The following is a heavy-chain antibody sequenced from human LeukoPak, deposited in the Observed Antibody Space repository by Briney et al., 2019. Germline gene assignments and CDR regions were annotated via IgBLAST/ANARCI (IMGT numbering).Heavy chain of an antibody. J-gene: IGHJ4*02. CDR2: VKSGNYDI. CDR3: ARDSDWAFDY. D-gene: IGHD3-9*01. CDR1: GFTFNTYG. Sequence: PGGSLRLSCAASGFTFNTYGMNWVRQAPGKGLEWLSYVKSGNYDIQYADSVTGRFTVSRDSATNSLYLQMNDLKAEDTAVYYCARDSDWAFDYWGQGSLVTVSS. V-gene: IGHV3-48*01.